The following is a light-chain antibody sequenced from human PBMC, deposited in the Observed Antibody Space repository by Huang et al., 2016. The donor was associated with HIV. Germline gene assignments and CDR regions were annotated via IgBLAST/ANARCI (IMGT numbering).Light chain of an antibody. V-gene: IGKV1-39*01. CDR2: AAS. J-gene: IGKJ4*01. CDR1: QSISSY. Sequence: DIQMTQSPSSLSASVGDRVTITCRASQSISSYLNWYQQKPGKAPKVLIFAASSLQSGVPSTVSGNGSGTDFTLTISSLQPEDFATYYCQQSYSTFTFGGGTKVEVK. CDR3: QQSYSTFT.